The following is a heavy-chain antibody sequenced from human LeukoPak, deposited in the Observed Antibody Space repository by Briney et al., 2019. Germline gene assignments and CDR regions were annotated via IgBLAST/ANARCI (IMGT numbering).Heavy chain of an antibody. CDR1: GFTFSSYS. CDR2: ISSSSSTI. D-gene: IGHD3-22*01. J-gene: IGHJ4*02. Sequence: GGSLRLSCAASGFTFSSYSMNWVRQAPGKGLEWVSYISSSSSTIYYADSVKGRFTISRDNAKNSLYLQMNSLRDEDTAVYYCAREGYYYDSSGYYVWGQGTPVTVSS. CDR3: AREGYYYDSSGYYV. V-gene: IGHV3-48*02.